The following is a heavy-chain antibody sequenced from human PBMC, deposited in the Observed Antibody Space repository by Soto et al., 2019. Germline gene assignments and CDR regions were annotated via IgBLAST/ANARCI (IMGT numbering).Heavy chain of an antibody. V-gene: IGHV4-38-2*01. CDR3: ARDKVGMQLWLPDAFDI. CDR2: IYHSGST. Sequence: PSETLSLTCAVSGYSISSGYYWGWIRQPPGRGLEWIGSIYHSGSTYYNPSLKSRVTISVDTSKNQFSLKLSSVTAADTAVYYCARDKVGMQLWLPDAFDIWGQGTMVTVSS. J-gene: IGHJ3*02. CDR1: GYSISSGYY. D-gene: IGHD5-18*01.